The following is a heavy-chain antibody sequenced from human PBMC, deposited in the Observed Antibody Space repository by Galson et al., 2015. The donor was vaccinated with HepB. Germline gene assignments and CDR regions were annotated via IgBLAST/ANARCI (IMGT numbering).Heavy chain of an antibody. J-gene: IGHJ6*02. D-gene: IGHD5-18*01. CDR3: TTKFIQLWPSYYYYYGMDV. CDR1: GFTFSNAW. Sequence: SLRLSCAASGFTFSNAWMNWVRQAPGKGLEWVGRIKSKTDGGTTDYAAPVKGRFTISRDDSKNTLYLQMNSLKTEDTAVYYCTTKFIQLWPSYYYYYGMDVWGQGTTVTVS. CDR2: IKSKTDGGTT. V-gene: IGHV3-15*07.